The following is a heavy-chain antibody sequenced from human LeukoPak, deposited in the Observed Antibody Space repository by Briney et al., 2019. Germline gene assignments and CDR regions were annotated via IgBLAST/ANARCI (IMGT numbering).Heavy chain of an antibody. D-gene: IGHD7-27*01. CDR2: IDWDDDK. CDR1: GFSLSTSGMC. CDR3: ARIRVGVTGDNNHYYYMDV. Sequence: SGPTLVNPTQTLTLTCTFSGFSLSTSGMCVSWIRQPPGKALEWLARIDWDDDKYYSTSLKTRLTISKDTSKNQVVLTMTNMDPVDTATYYCARIRVGVTGDNNHYYYMDVWGKGTTVTVSS. J-gene: IGHJ6*03. V-gene: IGHV2-70*11.